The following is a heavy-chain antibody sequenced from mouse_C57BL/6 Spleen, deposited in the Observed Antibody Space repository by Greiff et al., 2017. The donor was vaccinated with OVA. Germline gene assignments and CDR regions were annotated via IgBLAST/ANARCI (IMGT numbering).Heavy chain of an antibody. J-gene: IGHJ2*01. D-gene: IGHD4-1*02. CDR2: INPYNGGT. CDR3: ARSQLGQGDYFDY. V-gene: IGHV1-19*01. Sequence: EVQLQQSGPVLVKPGASVKMSCKASGYTFTDYYMNWVKQSHGKSLEWIGVINPYNGGTSYNQKFKGKATLTVDKSASTAYMELNSLTSEDSAVYYCARSQLGQGDYFDYWGQGTTLTVSS. CDR1: GYTFTDYY.